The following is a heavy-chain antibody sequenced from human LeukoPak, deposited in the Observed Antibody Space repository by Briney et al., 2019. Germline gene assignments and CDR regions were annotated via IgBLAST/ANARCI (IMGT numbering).Heavy chain of an antibody. Sequence: ETLSLTCTVSGGSISSYYWSWIRQPPGKGLEWIGYIYYSGSTNYNPSLKSQVSISVDTSKNQFSLKLSSVTAADTAVYYCARGYCSSTSCYAGPIDYWGQGTLVSVSS. J-gene: IGHJ4*02. CDR3: ARGYCSSTSCYAGPIDY. V-gene: IGHV4-59*01. D-gene: IGHD2-2*01. CDR2: IYYSGST. CDR1: GGSISSYY.